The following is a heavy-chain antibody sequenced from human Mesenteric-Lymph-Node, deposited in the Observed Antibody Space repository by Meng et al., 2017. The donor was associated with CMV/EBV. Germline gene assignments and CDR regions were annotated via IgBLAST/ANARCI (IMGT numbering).Heavy chain of an antibody. CDR1: GFSVNNNY. V-gene: IGHV3-66*02. CDR3: ARGMYDFSSGYFSRPPNYAMDV. CDR2: MYSGGNR. Sequence: GESLKISCAASGFSVNNNYMTWVSQAPGKGLEWVSVMYSGGNRYYTDSVKGRFTISRDDSKNTLDLQMNSLRPEDTAVYYCARGMYDFSSGYFSRPPNYAMDVWGQGTTVTVSS. J-gene: IGHJ6*02. D-gene: IGHD3-3*01.